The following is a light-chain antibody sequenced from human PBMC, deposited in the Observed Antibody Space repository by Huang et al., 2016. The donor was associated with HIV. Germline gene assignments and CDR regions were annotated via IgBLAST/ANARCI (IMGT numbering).Light chain of an antibody. CDR1: QSVSSN. CDR3: HQYTKWPSWT. V-gene: IGKV3-15*01. Sequence: EIVMKQSPGTLTVSPGERATLSCRASQSVSSNLAWYQQKPGQTPRLLIYGASTRATGIPARFSGSGSGTEFTLTISSLQSEDFGVYYCHQYTKWPSWTFGQGTKVEIK. CDR2: GAS. J-gene: IGKJ1*01.